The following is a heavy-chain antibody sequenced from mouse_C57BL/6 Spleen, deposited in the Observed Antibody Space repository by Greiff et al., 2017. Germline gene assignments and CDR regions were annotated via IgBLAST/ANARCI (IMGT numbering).Heavy chain of an antibody. CDR2: IWSGGST. D-gene: IGHD2-1*01. CDR1: GFSLTSYG. CDR3: ARPYDNYEGWFAY. J-gene: IGHJ3*01. Sequence: VQLQQSGPGLVQPSQTLSITCTASGFSLTSYGVHWVRQSPGKGLEWLGVIWSGGSTDYNAAFLSRLSIIKDNSKSQVFFKMNSLQADDTAIYYCARPYDNYEGWFAYWGQGTLVTVSA. V-gene: IGHV2-2*01.